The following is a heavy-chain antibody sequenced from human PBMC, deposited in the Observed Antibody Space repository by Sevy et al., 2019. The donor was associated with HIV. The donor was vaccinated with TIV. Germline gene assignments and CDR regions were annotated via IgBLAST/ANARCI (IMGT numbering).Heavy chain of an antibody. Sequence: GGSLRLSCAASGFTFSSYSMNWVRQAPGKGLEWVSSISSSSSYIYYADSVKGRFTISRDNAKNSLYLQMNSLRAEDTAVYYCATEVPWFGELLSVYYYYGMDVWGQGTTVTVSS. CDR1: GFTFSSYS. CDR2: ISSSSSYI. CDR3: ATEVPWFGELLSVYYYYGMDV. V-gene: IGHV3-21*01. D-gene: IGHD3-10*01. J-gene: IGHJ6*02.